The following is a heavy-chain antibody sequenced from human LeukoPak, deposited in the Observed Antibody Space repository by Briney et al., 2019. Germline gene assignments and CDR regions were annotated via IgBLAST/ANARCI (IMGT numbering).Heavy chain of an antibody. D-gene: IGHD4-23*01. V-gene: IGHV4-39*07. CDR3: ARTRGRDSKTDFDS. Sequence: ASETLSLTCTVSGASISSDDYFWGWLRQPPGKGLEWIATIYYSGNTYYNPSLSSRVTISADSSKNQFSLRLRSVTAADAAVYFCARTRGRDSKTDFDSWGQGTLVTVSS. CDR2: IYYSGNT. CDR1: GASISSDDYF. J-gene: IGHJ4*02.